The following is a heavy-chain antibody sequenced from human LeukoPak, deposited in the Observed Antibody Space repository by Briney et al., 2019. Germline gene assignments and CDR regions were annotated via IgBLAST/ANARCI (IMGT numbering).Heavy chain of an antibody. D-gene: IGHD7-27*01. CDR1: GGSFSGHY. Sequence: SETLSLTCAVYGGSFSGHYWTWIRQAPGKGLEWIGERTHTGSTNYPPSLNTRVTISVDTSKNQFSLKLTSVSAAYTAVYHCARGRTGAAALDFWGPGTLVTVSS. CDR2: RTHTGST. J-gene: IGHJ4*02. CDR3: ARGRTGAAALDF. V-gene: IGHV4-34*01.